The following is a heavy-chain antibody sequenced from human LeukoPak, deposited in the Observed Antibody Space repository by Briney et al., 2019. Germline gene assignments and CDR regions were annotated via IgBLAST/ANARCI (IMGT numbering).Heavy chain of an antibody. V-gene: IGHV3-21*01. Sequence: GGSLRLSCAASAFTFSSYSMNWVRQAPGKGLEWVSSISSSGSYIYYADSVKGRFTISRDNAKNSLYLQMNSLRAEDTAVYYCAKDDANYYGSGSYYLSLYYMDVWGKGTTVTISS. D-gene: IGHD3-10*01. CDR3: AKDDANYYGSGSYYLSLYYMDV. J-gene: IGHJ6*03. CDR1: AFTFSSYS. CDR2: ISSSGSYI.